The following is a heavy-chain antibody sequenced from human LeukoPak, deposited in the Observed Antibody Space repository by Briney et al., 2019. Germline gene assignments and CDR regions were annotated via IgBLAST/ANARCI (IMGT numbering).Heavy chain of an antibody. J-gene: IGHJ4*02. Sequence: ASVKVSCKASGGTFSSYAISWVRQAPGQGLEWMGGIIPIFGTANYAQKFQGRVTITADESTSTAYMELSSLRSEDTAVYYCARESPFRSGSYYDPYYFDYWGQGTLVTVSS. D-gene: IGHD1-26*01. CDR3: ARESPFRSGSYYDPYYFDY. CDR1: GGTFSSYA. CDR2: IIPIFGTA. V-gene: IGHV1-69*13.